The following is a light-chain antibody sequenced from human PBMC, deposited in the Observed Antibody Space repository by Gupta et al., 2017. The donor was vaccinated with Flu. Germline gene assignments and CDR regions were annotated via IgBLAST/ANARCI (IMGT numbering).Light chain of an antibody. CDR3: CSYAGSTTYV. J-gene: IGLJ1*01. Sequence: TLSDVGSYDLVSWYQQFPGKAPKLLIYEVTKRPSGISDRSSGSKSGNTASLTISGLQAEDAADYYCCSYAGSTTYVFGSGTKVTVL. CDR1: LSDVGSYDL. V-gene: IGLV2-23*02. CDR2: EVT.